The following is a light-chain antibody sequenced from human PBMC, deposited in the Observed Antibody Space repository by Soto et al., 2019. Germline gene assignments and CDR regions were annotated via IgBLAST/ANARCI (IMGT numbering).Light chain of an antibody. CDR1: QSIGGNF. Sequence: EIVLTQSPGTLSLSPGEGATLSCRASQSIGGNFLAWYQQRRGQAPRLLIHGASNRATGIPDRFSGSGSGTDFTHTITRLEPEDFAVYYCQQYGGSPRTFGQGTKVEVK. J-gene: IGKJ1*01. CDR2: GAS. CDR3: QQYGGSPRT. V-gene: IGKV3-20*01.